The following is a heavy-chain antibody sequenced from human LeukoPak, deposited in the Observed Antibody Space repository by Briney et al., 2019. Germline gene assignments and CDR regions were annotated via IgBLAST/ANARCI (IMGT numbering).Heavy chain of an antibody. CDR2: INHSGST. CDR3: ARALLYDSSGYYYESTFDI. CDR1: GGSFSGYY. Sequence: SETLSLTCAVYGGSFSGYYWSWIRQPPGKGLEWIGEINHSGSTNYNPSLKSRVTISVDTSKNQFSLKLSSVTAADTAVYYCARALLYDSSGYYYESTFDIWGQGTMVTVSS. J-gene: IGHJ3*02. D-gene: IGHD3-22*01. V-gene: IGHV4-34*01.